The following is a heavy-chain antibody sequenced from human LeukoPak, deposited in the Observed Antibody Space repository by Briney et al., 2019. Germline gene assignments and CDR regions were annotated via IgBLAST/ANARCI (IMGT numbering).Heavy chain of an antibody. CDR1: GYTFTGYY. J-gene: IGHJ4*02. CDR3: XXXXXXXXXXXGGSCYPTIDY. V-gene: IGHV1-2*02. Sequence: GASVKVSCKASGYTFTGYYMHWVRQAPGQGLEWMGWINPNSGGTNYAQKFQGRVTMTRDTSISTAYMELSRLRSDDMAVYYCXXXXXXXXXXXGGSCYPTIDYWGQGTLVTVSS. D-gene: IGHD2-15*01. CDR2: INPNSGGT.